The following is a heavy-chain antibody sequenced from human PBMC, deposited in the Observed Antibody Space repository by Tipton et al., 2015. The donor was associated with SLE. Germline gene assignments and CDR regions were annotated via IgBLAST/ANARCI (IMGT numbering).Heavy chain of an antibody. D-gene: IGHD5-12*01. CDR1: GGSISSSSYY. V-gene: IGHV4-39*07. J-gene: IGHJ4*02. Sequence: GLVKPSETLSLTCTVSGGSISSSSYYWGWIRQPPGKGLEWIGSIYYSGSTYYNPSLKSRVTISVDTSKNQFSLKLSSVTAADTAVYYCARDVSGYDDYWGQGTLVTVSS. CDR3: ARDVSGYDDY. CDR2: IYYSGST.